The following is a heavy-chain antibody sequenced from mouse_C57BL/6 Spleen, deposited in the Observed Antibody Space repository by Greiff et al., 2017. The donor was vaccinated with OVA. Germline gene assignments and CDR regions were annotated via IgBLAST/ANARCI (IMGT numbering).Heavy chain of an antibody. V-gene: IGHV1-54*01. J-gene: IGHJ4*01. CDR2: INPGSGGT. D-gene: IGHD2-2*01. CDR1: GYAFTNYL. Sequence: QVQLQQSGAELVRPGPSVKVSCKASGYAFTNYLIEWVKQRPGQGLEWIGVINPGSGGTNYNEKFKGKATLTADKSSSTAYMQLSSLTSEDSAVYFCARGGGYGYGYAMDYWGQGTSVTVSS. CDR3: ARGGGYGYGYAMDY.